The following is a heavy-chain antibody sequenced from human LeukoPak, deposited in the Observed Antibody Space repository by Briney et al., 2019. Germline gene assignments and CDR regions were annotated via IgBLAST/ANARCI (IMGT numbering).Heavy chain of an antibody. CDR1: GFTLSSFS. CDR2: INYKGGTT. J-gene: IGHJ4*02. Sequence: GGSLRLSCAASGFTLSSFSMHWVRQSPGRGLEYVSAINYKGGTTYYADSVKGRFTISRDDSKNTLYLQMASLRGEDMAVYYCARVGPETAFDYWGQGTLVTVSS. D-gene: IGHD1-14*01. CDR3: ARVGPETAFDY. V-gene: IGHV3-64*02.